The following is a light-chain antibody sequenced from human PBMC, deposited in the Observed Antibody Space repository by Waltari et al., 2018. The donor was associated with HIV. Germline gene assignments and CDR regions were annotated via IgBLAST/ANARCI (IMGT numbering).Light chain of an antibody. CDR1: SSDIGGYNY. Sequence: QSALTQPASVSGSPGQSITISCTGTSSDIGGYNYVSWYQQHPGKAPKLMIYEVSYRPSGISNRFSGSKSRNTASLTSSGLQADDEADYYCSSYTGSSTLVVFGGGTKLIVL. CDR3: SSYTGSSTLVV. J-gene: IGLJ2*01. CDR2: EVS. V-gene: IGLV2-14*01.